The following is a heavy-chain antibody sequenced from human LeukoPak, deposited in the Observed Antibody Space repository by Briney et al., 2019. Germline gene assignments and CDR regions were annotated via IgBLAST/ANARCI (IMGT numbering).Heavy chain of an antibody. D-gene: IGHD3-10*01. V-gene: IGHV3-48*03. Sequence: GGSLRLSCAASGFTFSSYEMNWVRQAPGKGLDWVSYISSSGSTIYYADSVKGRFTISRDNAKNSLYLQMNSLRAEDTAVYYCARDLITMVRGASTYYYYYGMDVWGQGTTVTVSS. CDR3: ARDLITMVRGASTYYYYYGMDV. CDR1: GFTFSSYE. J-gene: IGHJ6*02. CDR2: ISSSGSTI.